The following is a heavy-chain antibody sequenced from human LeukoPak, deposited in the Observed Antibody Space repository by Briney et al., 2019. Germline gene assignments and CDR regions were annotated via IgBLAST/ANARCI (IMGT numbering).Heavy chain of an antibody. D-gene: IGHD3-3*01. V-gene: IGHV4-59*08. CDR1: GGSISSYY. CDR2: IYYSGST. CDR3: ARSYYDFWSGYLPNPTSWFDP. J-gene: IGHJ5*02. Sequence: SETLSLTCTVSGGSISSYYWSWIRQPPGKGREWIGYIYYSGSTNYNPSLKSRVTISVDTSKNQFSLKLSSVTAADTAVYYCARSYYDFWSGYLPNPTSWFDPWGQGTLVTVSS.